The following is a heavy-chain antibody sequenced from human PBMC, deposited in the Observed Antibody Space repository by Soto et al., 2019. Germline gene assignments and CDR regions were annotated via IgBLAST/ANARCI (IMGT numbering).Heavy chain of an antibody. D-gene: IGHD2-2*02. CDR3: PRDQFYTDSRQFDY. J-gene: IGHJ4*02. Sequence: QVQLVESGGGLGKPGGSLRLACAASVFTFSDSYMSWIRQDPGNGLEWVSFISSSGNTIYYPDSVKGRFTISRDDAKNSLYLQMNSLSAEDTAVYYCPRDQFYTDSRQFDYWGRGTLVTVSS. V-gene: IGHV3-11*01. CDR1: VFTFSDSY. CDR2: ISSSGNTI.